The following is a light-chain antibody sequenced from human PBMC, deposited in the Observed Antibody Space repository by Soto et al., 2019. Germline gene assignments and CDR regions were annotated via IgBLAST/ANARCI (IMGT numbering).Light chain of an antibody. Sequence: DIPMTQSPSSVSASIGDRVTISCRASQSIYKWLVWYQQKPGKAPKLLIYAASSLQSGVPSRFSGSGYGTDFTLTISSLQPEDFATYYCQQADSFPLAVGGGTKVDIK. CDR1: QSIYKW. J-gene: IGKJ4*01. V-gene: IGKV1-12*01. CDR3: QQADSFPLA. CDR2: AAS.